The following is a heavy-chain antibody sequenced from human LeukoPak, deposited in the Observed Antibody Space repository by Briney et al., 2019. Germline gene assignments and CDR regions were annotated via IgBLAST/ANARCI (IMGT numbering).Heavy chain of an antibody. CDR2: ITSSSSYI. CDR3: ARVEYSWYDLQS. Sequence: GGSLRLSCVASGFTFSSYTMNWVRQAPGKGLEWVSSITSSSSYIYYADSLKGRFTISRDNARNSLYLQMNSLRAEDTAVYYCARVEYSWYDLQSWGQGTLVTVSS. CDR1: GFTFSSYT. V-gene: IGHV3-21*01. D-gene: IGHD6-13*01. J-gene: IGHJ4*02.